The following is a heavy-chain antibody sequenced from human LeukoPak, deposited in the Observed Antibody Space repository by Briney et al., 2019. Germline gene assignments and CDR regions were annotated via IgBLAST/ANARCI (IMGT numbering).Heavy chain of an antibody. D-gene: IGHD6-13*01. CDR3: AGPQAGAAFEI. V-gene: IGHV4-34*01. CDR2: INHSGGT. J-gene: IGHJ3*02. Sequence: SETLSLTCAVYGGSFSAYSWTWIRQPPGKGLEWIGEINHSGGTNHNPSLKSRVSISRDSSKNQIFLKLRSVTAADAAVYYCAGPQAGAAFEIWSQGAMVTVSS. CDR1: GGSFSAYS.